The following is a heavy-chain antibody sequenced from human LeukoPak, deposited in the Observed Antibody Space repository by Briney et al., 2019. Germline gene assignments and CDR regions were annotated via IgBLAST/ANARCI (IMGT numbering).Heavy chain of an antibody. J-gene: IGHJ4*02. Sequence: PSETLSLTCAVSGGSISSGGYSWSWIRQPPGKGLEWIGYIYHSGSTYYNPSLTSRVTISVDRSKNQFSLKLSSVTAADTAVYYCARGGTTVTNLFDYWGQGTLVTVSS. CDR3: ARGGTTVTNLFDY. CDR1: GGSISSGGYS. V-gene: IGHV4-30-2*01. CDR2: IYHSGST. D-gene: IGHD4-17*01.